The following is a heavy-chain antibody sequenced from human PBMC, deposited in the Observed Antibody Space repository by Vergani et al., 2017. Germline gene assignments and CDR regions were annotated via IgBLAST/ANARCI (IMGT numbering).Heavy chain of an antibody. V-gene: IGHV4-34*01. CDR2: INHSGST. J-gene: IGHJ4*02. CDR1: GGSFSGYY. Sequence: QVQLQQWGAGLLKPSETLSLTCAVYGGSFSGYYWSWIRQPPGKGLEWIGEINHSGSTNYNPSLKSRVTISVDTSKNQFSLKLCSVTAADTAVYYCARQLTDTYYDFWSGFTFDYWGQGTLVTVSS. D-gene: IGHD3-3*01. CDR3: ARQLTDTYYDFWSGFTFDY.